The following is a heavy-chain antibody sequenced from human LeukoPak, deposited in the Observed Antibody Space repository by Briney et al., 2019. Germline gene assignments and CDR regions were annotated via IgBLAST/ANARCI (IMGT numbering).Heavy chain of an antibody. CDR3: ASPDYYDSSGYSPGVGY. Sequence: GESLKISCKGSGYSFTGYWIGCVRQMPRKGLEWMGIIYPGDSDTRYSPSFQGQVTISADKSISTAYLQWSSLKASDTAMYYCASPDYYDSSGYSPGVGYWGQGTLVTVSS. CDR1: GYSFTGYW. D-gene: IGHD3-22*01. V-gene: IGHV5-51*01. CDR2: IYPGDSDT. J-gene: IGHJ4*02.